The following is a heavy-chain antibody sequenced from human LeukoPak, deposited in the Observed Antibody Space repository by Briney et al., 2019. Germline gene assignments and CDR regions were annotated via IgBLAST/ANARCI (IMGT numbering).Heavy chain of an antibody. D-gene: IGHD6-13*01. Sequence: ASVKVSCKASGYTFISYGISWVRQAPGQGLEWMGWISAYNGNTNYAQKFQGRVTMTTDTSTTTAYIELRSLRSDDTALYYCATSALAASGTFSYWGQGTPVTVSS. CDR2: ISAYNGNT. V-gene: IGHV1-18*01. CDR3: ATSALAASGTFSY. CDR1: GYTFISYG. J-gene: IGHJ4*02.